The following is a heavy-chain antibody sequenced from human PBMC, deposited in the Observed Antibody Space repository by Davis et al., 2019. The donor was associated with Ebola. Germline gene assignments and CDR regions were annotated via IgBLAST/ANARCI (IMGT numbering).Heavy chain of an antibody. CDR2: IYYSGST. J-gene: IGHJ5*02. Sequence: MPGGSLRLSCAVYGGSFSGYYWSWIRQPPGKGLEWIGSIYYSGSTYYNPSLKSRVTISVDTSKNQFSLKLSSVTAADTAVYYCARHPSVLRSFLVDPWGQGTQVTVSS. V-gene: IGHV4-34*01. D-gene: IGHD3-3*01. CDR1: GGSFSGYY. CDR3: ARHPSVLRSFLVDP.